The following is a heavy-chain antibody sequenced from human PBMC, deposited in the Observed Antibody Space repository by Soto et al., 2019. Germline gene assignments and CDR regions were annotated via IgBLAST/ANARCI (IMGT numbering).Heavy chain of an antibody. CDR3: ASDKTTGLFDY. D-gene: IGHD1-7*01. V-gene: IGHV4-34*01. CDR1: GGSFSGYY. J-gene: IGHJ4*02. CDR2: INHSGST. Sequence: QVQLQQWGAGLLKPSETLSLTCAVYGGSFSGYYWTWIRQPPGTGLEWIGEINHSGSTNYNPSLKSRVTISVDTSKNQFSLKLTSVTAADTAVYYCASDKTTGLFDYWGQGTRVTVSS.